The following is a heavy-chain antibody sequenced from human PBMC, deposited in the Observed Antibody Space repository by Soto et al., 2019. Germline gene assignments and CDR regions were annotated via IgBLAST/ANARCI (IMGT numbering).Heavy chain of an antibody. CDR3: ARGNGGWQQLDY. J-gene: IGHJ4*02. D-gene: IGHD6-13*01. CDR1: GDSVSSNSSA. Sequence: SQTLSLTCAISGDSVSSNSSAWNWIRHSPSRGLDWLGRTYYRSKWYNDYAVSVKSRITINPDTSNNQFSLQLNSVTPEDTAVYYCARGNGGWQQLDYWGKGTLVTVSS. V-gene: IGHV6-1*01. CDR2: TYYRSKWYN.